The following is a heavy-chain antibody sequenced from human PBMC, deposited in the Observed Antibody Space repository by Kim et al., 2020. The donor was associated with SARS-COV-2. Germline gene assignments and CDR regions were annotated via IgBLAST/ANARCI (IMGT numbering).Heavy chain of an antibody. D-gene: IGHD3-16*02. CDR1: GFTFSSYA. V-gene: IGHV3-23*01. J-gene: IGHJ4*02. CDR3: AKDSPDYDYVWGSYRLFDY. Sequence: GGSLRLSCAASGFTFSSYAMSWVRQAPGKGLEWVSAISGSGGSTYYADSVKGRFTISRDNSKNTLYLQMNSLRAEDTAVYYCAKDSPDYDYVWGSYRLFDYWGQGNLVTVSS. CDR2: ISGSGGST.